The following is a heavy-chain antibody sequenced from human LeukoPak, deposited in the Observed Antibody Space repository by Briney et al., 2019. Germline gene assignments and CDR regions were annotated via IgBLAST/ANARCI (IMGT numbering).Heavy chain of an antibody. CDR2: MNPNSGNT. CDR1: GYTFTSYD. CDR3: ARVLSSIVVVPAAEGGWFDP. V-gene: IGHV1-8*03. J-gene: IGHJ5*02. D-gene: IGHD2-2*01. Sequence: ASVKVSCKASGYTFTSYDINWVRQATGQGLEWMGWMNPNSGNTGYAQKFQGRVTITRNTSISTAYMELSSLRSEDTAVYYCARVLSSIVVVPAAEGGWFDPWGQGTLVTVSS.